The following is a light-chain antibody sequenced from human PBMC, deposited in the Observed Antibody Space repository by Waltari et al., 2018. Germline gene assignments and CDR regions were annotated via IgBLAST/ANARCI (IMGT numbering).Light chain of an antibody. V-gene: IGKV2-28*01. CDR3: MQALHPPYT. CDR2: QIS. J-gene: IGKJ2*01. CDR1: QSLVDGGGNKF. Sequence: DIVMTQSPLSLPVTPGEPASIACRSSQSLVDGGGNKFLDWYLQKPGQSPQLLICQISNRASGVPDRISGSGSDTDFTLKITRVEAEDVGVYYCMQALHPPYTFGQGTKLEIK.